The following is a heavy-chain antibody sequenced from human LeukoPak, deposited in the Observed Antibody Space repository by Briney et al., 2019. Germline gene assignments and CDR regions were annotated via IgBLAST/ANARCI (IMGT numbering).Heavy chain of an antibody. V-gene: IGHV3-48*03. Sequence: GGSLRLSCGASGFIFSSYEMNWVRQAPGKGLEWVSYISSSGTTKYYADSVKGRFTISRDNAKNSLHLQMNSLRAEDTAVYYCAREGKPTDGYTGAFDNWGQGTLVTVSS. D-gene: IGHD5-24*01. CDR1: GFIFSSYE. J-gene: IGHJ4*02. CDR3: AREGKPTDGYTGAFDN. CDR2: ISSSGTTK.